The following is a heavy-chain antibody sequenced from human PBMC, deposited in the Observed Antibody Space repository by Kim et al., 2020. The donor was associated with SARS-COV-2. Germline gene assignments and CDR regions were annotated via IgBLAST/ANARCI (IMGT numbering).Heavy chain of an antibody. Sequence: SETLSLTCTVSGGSISSSSYYWGWIRQPPGKGLEWIGSIYYSGSTYYNPSLKSRVTISVYTSKNQFSLKLSSVTAADTAVYYCARHRGGKEIYFDWSRGPFDYWGQGTLVTVSS. CDR2: IYYSGST. V-gene: IGHV4-39*01. D-gene: IGHD3-9*01. CDR1: GGSISSSSYY. J-gene: IGHJ4*02. CDR3: ARHRGGKEIYFDWSRGPFDY.